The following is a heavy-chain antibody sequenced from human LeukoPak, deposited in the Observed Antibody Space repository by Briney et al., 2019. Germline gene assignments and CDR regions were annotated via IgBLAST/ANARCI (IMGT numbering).Heavy chain of an antibody. CDR3: AKSSSRVPYDLPLD. CDR1: VFTLSSYA. J-gene: IGHJ4*02. V-gene: IGHV3-23*01. CDR2: ISGSGGST. Sequence: GSLRLSCPASVFTLSSYAMSWVRQAPGKGLEWVSAISGSGGSTYYADSVKGRFTISRDNSKNTLYLQMNSLRAEDTAVYYCAKSSSRVPYDLPLDWGQGTLVTVSS. D-gene: IGHD3/OR15-3a*01.